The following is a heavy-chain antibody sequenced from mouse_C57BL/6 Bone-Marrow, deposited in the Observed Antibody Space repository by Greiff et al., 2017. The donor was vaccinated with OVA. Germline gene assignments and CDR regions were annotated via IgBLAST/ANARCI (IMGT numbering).Heavy chain of an antibody. V-gene: IGHV5-17*01. J-gene: IGHJ2*01. CDR2: ISSGSSTI. D-gene: IGHD1-3*01. CDR1: GFTFSDYG. Sequence: EVQLQESGGGLVKPGGSLKLSCAASGFTFSDYGMHWVRQAPEKGLEWVAYISSGSSTIYYADKVKGRFTISRDNAKNTLFLQMTSLRSEDTAMYYCAKWRMGFDYWGQGTTLTVSS. CDR3: AKWRMGFDY.